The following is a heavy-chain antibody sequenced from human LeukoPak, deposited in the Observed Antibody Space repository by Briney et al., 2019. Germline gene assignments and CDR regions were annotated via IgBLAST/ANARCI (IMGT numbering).Heavy chain of an antibody. Sequence: ASVTVSCKVSGYTLTELSMHWVRQAPGKGLEWMGGFDPEDGETIYAQKFQGRVTMTRDTSISTAYMELSRLRSDDTAVYYCARDSRFGEYHFDYWGQGTLVTVSS. D-gene: IGHD3-10*01. CDR2: FDPEDGET. CDR3: ARDSRFGEYHFDY. J-gene: IGHJ4*02. V-gene: IGHV1-24*01. CDR1: GYTLTELS.